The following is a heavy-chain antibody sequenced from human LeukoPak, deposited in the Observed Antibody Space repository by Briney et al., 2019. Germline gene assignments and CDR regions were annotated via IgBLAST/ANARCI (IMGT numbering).Heavy chain of an antibody. Sequence: GGSLRLSCAASGFTFSSYWMSWVRQAPGKGPEWVANIKQDGGEKYYVDSVKGRFTISRDNAKNSLYLQMNSLRAEDTAVYYCARDAFSRISVFGVVSDAFDIWGQGTMVTVSS. CDR2: IKQDGGEK. V-gene: IGHV3-7*01. J-gene: IGHJ3*02. CDR1: GFTFSSYW. CDR3: ARDAFSRISVFGVVSDAFDI. D-gene: IGHD3-3*01.